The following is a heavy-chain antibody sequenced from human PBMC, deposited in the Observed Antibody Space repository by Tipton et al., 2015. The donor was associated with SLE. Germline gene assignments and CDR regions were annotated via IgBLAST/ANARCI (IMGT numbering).Heavy chain of an antibody. CDR3: ARLSPPTQILVDDGSDI. J-gene: IGHJ3*02. V-gene: IGHV4-59*01. D-gene: IGHD1-26*01. Sequence: GSLRLSCTVSGGSISGYYWAWIRQPPGTGLEWIGYNYYNGDTNSNASLKSRVTISVDTSKNQVSLKLSSVTAADTAVYYCARLSPPTQILVDDGSDIWGQGTMVTVSS. CDR1: GGSISGYY. CDR2: NYYNGDT.